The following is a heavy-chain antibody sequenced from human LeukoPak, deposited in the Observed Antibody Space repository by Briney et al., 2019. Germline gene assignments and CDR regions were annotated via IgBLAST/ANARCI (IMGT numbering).Heavy chain of an antibody. CDR3: AKDPSSQGIEIFDY. CDR2: ISGSGGST. D-gene: IGHD6-13*01. J-gene: IGHJ4*02. CDR1: GFTLSYYG. Sequence: PGGSLRLSCAASGFTLSYYGMSWVRQAPGKGLEWVSAISGSGGSTHYADSVKGRFTISRDNSKNTLYLQMNSLRAEDTAVYYCAKDPSSQGIEIFDYWGQGTLVTVSS. V-gene: IGHV3-23*01.